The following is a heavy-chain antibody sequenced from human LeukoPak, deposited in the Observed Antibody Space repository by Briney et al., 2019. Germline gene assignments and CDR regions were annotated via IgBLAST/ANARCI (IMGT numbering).Heavy chain of an antibody. D-gene: IGHD6-13*01. Sequence: GESLKISCKGSGYSFTSYWIGWVRQMPGKGLEWMGIIYSGDSDTRYSPSFQGQVTISADKSISTAYLQWSSLKASDTAMYYCVLAAASNVFDYWGQGTLVTVSS. V-gene: IGHV5-51*01. J-gene: IGHJ4*02. CDR3: VLAAASNVFDY. CDR1: GYSFTSYW. CDR2: IYSGDSDT.